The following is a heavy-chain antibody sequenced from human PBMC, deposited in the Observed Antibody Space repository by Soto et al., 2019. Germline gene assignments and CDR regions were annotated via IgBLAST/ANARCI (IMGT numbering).Heavy chain of an antibody. Sequence: GGSLRPSYSGVGFTFSTYGLQCLRQAPGKGLEWVAVISYDGSNKYYADSVKGRFTISRDNSKNTLYLQMNSLRAEDTAVYYCARGFPYGDYYFDYWGQGTLVTVSS. V-gene: IGHV3-30-3*01. D-gene: IGHD4-17*01. CDR2: ISYDGSNK. J-gene: IGHJ4*02. CDR3: ARGFPYGDYYFDY. CDR1: GFTFSTYG.